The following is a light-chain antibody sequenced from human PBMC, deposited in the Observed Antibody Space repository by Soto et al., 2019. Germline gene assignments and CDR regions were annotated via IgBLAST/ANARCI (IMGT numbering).Light chain of an antibody. CDR3: QQYNNWPPL. J-gene: IGKJ3*01. V-gene: IGKV3-15*01. Sequence: EIVMTQSPATLSVSPGEKATLSCRASQGVSSNLAWYQQKPGQAPRLLIYGASTRANGIPARFSGSGSGTEFTLTISSLQSEDFAVYYCQQYNNWPPLFGPGTKVDIK. CDR1: QGVSSN. CDR2: GAS.